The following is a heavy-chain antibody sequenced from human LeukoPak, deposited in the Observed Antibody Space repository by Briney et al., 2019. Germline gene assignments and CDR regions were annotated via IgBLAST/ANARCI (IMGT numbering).Heavy chain of an antibody. CDR3: ARGSREMATIFDY. J-gene: IGHJ4*02. Sequence: SETLSLTCTVSGDSIRSSSYYWGWIRQPPGSGLEWIATIFHSGSTYYNPSLKSRVTISVDTSKNQFSLKLSSVTAADTAVYYCARGSREMATIFDYWGQGTLVTVSS. CDR1: GDSIRSSSYY. V-gene: IGHV4-39*07. CDR2: IFHSGST. D-gene: IGHD5-24*01.